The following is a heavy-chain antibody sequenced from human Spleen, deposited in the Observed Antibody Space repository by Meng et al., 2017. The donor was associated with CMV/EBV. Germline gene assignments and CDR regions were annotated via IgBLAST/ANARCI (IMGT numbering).Heavy chain of an antibody. CDR2: INSDGSST. J-gene: IGHJ5*02. CDR3: AKEVGGSYQLYNWFDP. CDR1: GFNFSTYW. Sequence: GESLKISCAASGFNFSTYWMHWVRQVPGKGLVWVSRINSDGSSTTYADSVQGRFSISRHNSKNTVYLQMHSMRAEDTAVYYCAKEVGGSYQLYNWFDPWGQGTLVTVSS. D-gene: IGHD1-26*01. V-gene: IGHV3-74*03.